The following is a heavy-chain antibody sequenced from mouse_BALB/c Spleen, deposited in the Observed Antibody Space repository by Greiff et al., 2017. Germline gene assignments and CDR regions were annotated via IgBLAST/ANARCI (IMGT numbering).Heavy chain of an antibody. D-gene: IGHD6-1*01. J-gene: IGHJ4*01. CDR1: GYTFTSYT. V-gene: IGHV1-4*01. Sequence: QVQLKESGAELARPGASVKMSCKASGYTFTSYTMHWVKQRPGQGLEWIGYINPSSGYTNYNQKFKDKATLTADKSSSTAYMQLSSLTSEDSAVYYCARRLWPKLPSMDYWGQGTSVTVSS. CDR2: INPSSGYT. CDR3: ARRLWPKLPSMDY.